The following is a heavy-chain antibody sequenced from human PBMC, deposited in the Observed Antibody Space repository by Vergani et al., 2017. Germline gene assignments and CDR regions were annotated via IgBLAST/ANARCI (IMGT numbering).Heavy chain of an antibody. V-gene: IGHV3-33*01. CDR2: IWYDGSNK. D-gene: IGHD3-22*01. Sequence: QVQLVESGGGVVQPGRSLRLSCAASGFTFSSYGMHWVRQAPGKGLEWVAVIWYDGSNKYYADSVNGRFTISRDNSKNTLYLQMNSLRAEDTAVYYCARSPLDYYDSSGYYPPYYYYGMDVWGQGPTVTVSS. J-gene: IGHJ6*02. CDR3: ARSPLDYYDSSGYYPPYYYYGMDV. CDR1: GFTFSSYG.